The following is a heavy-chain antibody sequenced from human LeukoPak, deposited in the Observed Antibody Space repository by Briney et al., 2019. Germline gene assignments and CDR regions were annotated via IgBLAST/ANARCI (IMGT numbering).Heavy chain of an antibody. J-gene: IGHJ4*02. CDR2: INHSGST. Sequence: SETLSLTCAVYGGSFSGYYWSWIRQPPGKGLEWIGEINHSGSTNYNPSLKSRVTISVDTSKNQFSLKLSPVTAADTAVYYCARGLISATEPFDYWGQGTLVTVSS. D-gene: IGHD1-14*01. CDR1: GGSFSGYY. CDR3: ARGLISATEPFDY. V-gene: IGHV4-34*01.